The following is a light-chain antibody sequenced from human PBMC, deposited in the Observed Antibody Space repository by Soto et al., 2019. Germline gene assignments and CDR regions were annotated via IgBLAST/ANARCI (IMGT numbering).Light chain of an antibody. Sequence: QSVLTQPASVSGSPGQSITISCTGTSNDVGRYNYVSWYQQRPGKAPKLIIYDVTDRPSGVSNRFSGSKSGTTASLTISGLRAEAEADYYCSSYAITATVVFGGGTKLTVL. J-gene: IGLJ2*01. V-gene: IGLV2-14*03. CDR2: DVT. CDR1: SNDVGRYNY. CDR3: SSYAITATVV.